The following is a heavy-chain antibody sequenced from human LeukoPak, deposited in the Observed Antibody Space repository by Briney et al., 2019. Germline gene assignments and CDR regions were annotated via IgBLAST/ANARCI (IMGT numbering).Heavy chain of an antibody. CDR3: ATLYSSGWYRAPQTPDY. J-gene: IGHJ4*02. CDR1: GYTLTELS. CDR2: FDPEDRET. D-gene: IGHD6-19*01. V-gene: IGHV1-24*01. Sequence: ASVKVSCKVSGYTLTELSMHWVRQAPAKGLEWMGGFDPEDRETIYAQKFQGRVTMTEDTSTDTAYMELSSLRSEDTAVYYCATLYSSGWYRAPQTPDYWGQGTLVTVSS.